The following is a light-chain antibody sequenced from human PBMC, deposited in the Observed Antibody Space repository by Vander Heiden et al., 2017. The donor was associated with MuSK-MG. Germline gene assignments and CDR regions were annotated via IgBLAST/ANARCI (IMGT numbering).Light chain of an antibody. Sequence: VLTQPPATLSFSPGERVTSSSRPSQSVGAYLAWYQQRPGHAPRLLIYDASNRATGVPARFSGSGSGTDFSLTISSLEPEDFAVYYCQQRGCWPPITFGQGTRLDIK. CDR3: QQRGCWPPIT. CDR2: DAS. V-gene: IGKV3-11*01. CDR1: QSVGAY. J-gene: IGKJ5*01.